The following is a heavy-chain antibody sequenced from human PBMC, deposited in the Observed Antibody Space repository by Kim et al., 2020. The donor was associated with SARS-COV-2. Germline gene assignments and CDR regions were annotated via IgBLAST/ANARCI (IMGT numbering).Heavy chain of an antibody. Sequence: GGSLRLSCEASGFTFGRYAMSWARQAPGKGLEWVSTISDGGVRTHYADSVKGRFTISRDNSKSTLFLHMNSLRAEDTAVYYYEASDYWGQGSLVTVSS. CDR3: EASDY. CDR2: ISDGGVRT. V-gene: IGHV3-23*01. CDR1: GFTFGRYA. J-gene: IGHJ4*02.